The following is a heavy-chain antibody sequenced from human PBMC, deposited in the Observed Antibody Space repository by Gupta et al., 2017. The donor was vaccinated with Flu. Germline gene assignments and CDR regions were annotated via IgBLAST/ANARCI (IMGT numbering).Heavy chain of an antibody. D-gene: IGHD3-10*01. V-gene: IGHV3-48*02. CDR3: ARELAAWFGEPYYYGMDV. CDR1: GFTFSSYS. J-gene: IGHJ6*02. Sequence: EVQLVESGGGLVQPGGSLRLSCAASGFTFSSYSMNWVRQAPGKGLEWVSYISSSSSTIYYADSVKGRFTISRDNAKNSLYLQMNSLRDEDTAVYYCARELAAWFGEPYYYGMDVWGQGTTVTVSS. CDR2: ISSSSSTI.